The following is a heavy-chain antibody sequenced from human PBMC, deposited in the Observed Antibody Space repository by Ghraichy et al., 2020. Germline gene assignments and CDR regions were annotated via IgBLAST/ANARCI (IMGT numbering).Heavy chain of an antibody. CDR2: ASGSGDTT. CDR3: GRVGGSSANDF. D-gene: IGHD6-6*01. Sequence: GGSLRLSCAASGFTFSTYALSWVRQAPGKGLEWVSAASGSGDTTYYADSVKGRFTISRDSSKNTVFLQMNSLRAEDTAVYYCGRVGGSSANDFWGQGTLVTVSS. CDR1: GFTFSTYA. V-gene: IGHV3-23*01. J-gene: IGHJ4*02.